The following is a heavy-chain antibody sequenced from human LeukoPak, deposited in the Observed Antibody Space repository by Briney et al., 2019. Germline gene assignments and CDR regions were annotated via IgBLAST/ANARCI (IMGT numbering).Heavy chain of an antibody. D-gene: IGHD2-2*01. CDR2: IYYSGST. J-gene: IGHJ4*02. V-gene: IGHV4-39*01. CDR1: GGSISSSSYY. CDR3: ASLGYCSSTGCYVLAY. Sequence: SETLSLTCTVSGGSISSSSYYWGWIRQPPGKGLEWIGSIYYSGSTYYNPSLKSRVTISVDTSKNQFSLKLSSVTAADTAVYYCASLGYCSSTGCYVLAYWGQGTLVTVSS.